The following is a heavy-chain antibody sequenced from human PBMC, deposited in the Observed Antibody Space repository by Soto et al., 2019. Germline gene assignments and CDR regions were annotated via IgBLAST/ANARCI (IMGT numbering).Heavy chain of an antibody. J-gene: IGHJ4*02. CDR2: ISGSGGST. CDR1: GFTFSSYA. D-gene: IGHD1-20*01. CDR3: AKGLTPGRGGGFDY. V-gene: IGHV3-23*01. Sequence: GGSLRLSCAASGFTFSSYAMSWVRQAPGKGLEWVSAISGSGGSTYYADSVKGRFTISRDNSKNTLYLQMISLRAEDTAVYYCAKGLTPGRGGGFDYWGQGTLVTVSS.